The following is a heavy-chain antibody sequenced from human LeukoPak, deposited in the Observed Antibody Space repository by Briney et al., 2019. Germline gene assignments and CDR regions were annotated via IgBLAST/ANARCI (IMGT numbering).Heavy chain of an antibody. D-gene: IGHD4/OR15-4a*01. CDR2: IIHSGSN. J-gene: IGHJ4*02. Sequence: PSETLSLTCAVYGGSFSSYPWTWIRQPPGKGLEWIGQIIHSGSNKYNPSLNGRVTMSVHTSKNQFSLKLTSVTAADTAVYYWARGAPGYWGQGTLVTVSS. V-gene: IGHV4-34*12. CDR1: GGSFSSYP. CDR3: ARGAPGY.